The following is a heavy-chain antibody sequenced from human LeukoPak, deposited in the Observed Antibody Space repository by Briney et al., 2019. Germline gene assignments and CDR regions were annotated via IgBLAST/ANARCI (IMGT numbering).Heavy chain of an antibody. D-gene: IGHD6-13*01. Sequence: SETLSLTCTVSGGSVGSGGYYWSWIRQPPGGGLEWIGDIYYIRNTNYNPSLKSRVTMSLDPSKNQFSLKLNSVTAADTAVYYCARDRTVRLSSWYPMPRWGMDVWGQGTTVTVSS. J-gene: IGHJ6*02. CDR2: IYYIRNT. CDR1: GGSVGSGGYY. CDR3: ARDRTVRLSSWYPMPRWGMDV. V-gene: IGHV4-61*08.